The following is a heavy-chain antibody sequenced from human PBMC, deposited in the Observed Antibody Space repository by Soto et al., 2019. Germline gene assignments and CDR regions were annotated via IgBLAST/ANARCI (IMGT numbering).Heavy chain of an antibody. V-gene: IGHV1-24*01. CDR2: FDPEDGET. CDR3: ATHQYCTNGVCYPSRTYYSYYGMDV. J-gene: IGHJ6*02. CDR1: GYTLTELS. D-gene: IGHD2-8*01. Sequence: ASVKVSCKVSGYTLTELSMHWVRQAPGKGLERMGGFDPEDGETIYAQKFQGRVTMTEDTSTDTAYMELSSLRSEDTAVYYCATHQYCTNGVCYPSRTYYSYYGMDVWGQGTTVTVSS.